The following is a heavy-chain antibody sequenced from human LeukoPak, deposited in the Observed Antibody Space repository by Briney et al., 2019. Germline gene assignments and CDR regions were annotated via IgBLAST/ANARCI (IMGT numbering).Heavy chain of an antibody. CDR2: ISGSGGGT. CDR1: GFTFSSYA. D-gene: IGHD3-3*01. J-gene: IGHJ3*02. Sequence: GGSLRLSCAASGFTFSSYAMSWVRQAPGKGLEWVSTISGSGGGTYYADSVKGWFTISRDNSKNTLYLQMNSLRAEDTAVYYCAKVLRLDAFDIWGQGTMVTVSS. V-gene: IGHV3-23*01. CDR3: AKVLRLDAFDI.